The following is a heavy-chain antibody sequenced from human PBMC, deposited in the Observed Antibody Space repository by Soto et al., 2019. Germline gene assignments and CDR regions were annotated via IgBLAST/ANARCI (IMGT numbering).Heavy chain of an antibody. J-gene: IGHJ5*01. V-gene: IGHV1-2*04. Sequence: ASVKVSCKTSGYTFIGYYINWVRQAPGQGLEWMGWINPNTGATNYAQKFQGWVTLSRDTSVNTTFMELNNLKSDDTALYFCARDRKGLGFGSGGNCHFRPGGFDPWGQGTLVTVSS. CDR1: GYTFIGYY. D-gene: IGHD2-15*01. CDR2: INPNTGAT. CDR3: ARDRKGLGFGSGGNCHFRPGGFDP.